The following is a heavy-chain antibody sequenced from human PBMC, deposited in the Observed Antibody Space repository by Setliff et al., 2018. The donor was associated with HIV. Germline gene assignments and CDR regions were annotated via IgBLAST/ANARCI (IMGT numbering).Heavy chain of an antibody. CDR2: VRYDESNK. J-gene: IGHJ4*02. V-gene: IGHV3-30*02. CDR1: GFIFSFYA. CDR3: AKVKVPTTDLYFLDY. D-gene: IGHD1-1*01. Sequence: GGSLRLSCAASGFIFSFYAMHWVRQAPGKGLEWVACVRYDESNKYYAESVKDRFTSSRDNSKNMVYLQMNSLRAEDTALYYCAKVKVPTTDLYFLDYWGQGTPVTVSS.